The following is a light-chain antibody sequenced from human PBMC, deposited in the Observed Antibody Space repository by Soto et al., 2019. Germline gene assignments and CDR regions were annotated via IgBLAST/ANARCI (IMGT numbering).Light chain of an antibody. V-gene: IGKV2-30*02. CDR1: QSLVHSDGNTY. CDR2: KVS. Sequence: DVVMTQSPLSLPVTLGQPASISCRSSQSLVHSDGNTYLNWFHQRPGQSPRRLIYKVSNRDSGVPDRFSGSGSDPDFTLKISGVEAEDVWVSSCMQGTHWNPYTFGQGTKLEIK. CDR3: MQGTHWNPYT. J-gene: IGKJ2*01.